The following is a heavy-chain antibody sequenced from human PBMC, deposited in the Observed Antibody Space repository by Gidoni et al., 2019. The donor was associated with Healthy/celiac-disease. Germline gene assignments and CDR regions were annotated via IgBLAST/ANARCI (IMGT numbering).Heavy chain of an antibody. CDR3: ARYTSSSEDYYGLDV. CDR1: GFTFSPYW. V-gene: IGHV3-74*01. Sequence: EVQLVESGGGLVQPGGSLRLSCAASGFTFSPYWMEWVRQAPGKGLVWVSHIKSDGSGTRYVDSVKGRFTISRDNAKNTLYLQMNSLRAEDTAVYYCARYTSSSEDYYGLDVWGQGTTVTVSS. CDR2: IKSDGSGT. D-gene: IGHD6-6*01. J-gene: IGHJ6*02.